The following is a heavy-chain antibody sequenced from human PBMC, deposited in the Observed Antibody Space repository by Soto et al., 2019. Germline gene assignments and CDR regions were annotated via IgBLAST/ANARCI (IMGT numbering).Heavy chain of an antibody. Sequence: QVQLVQSGAEVKKPGSSVKVSCKASGGTFNNYAISWVLQAPGQGLEWMGGIIPIIGTADYAHKFQGRLAISADESTGTTFMELSSLRSEDTALYYCARGGVDVVATSAFDYWGHGTLVTVSS. V-gene: IGHV1-69*01. J-gene: IGHJ4*01. CDR1: GGTFNNYA. CDR3: ARGGVDVVATSAFDY. CDR2: IIPIIGTA. D-gene: IGHD5-12*01.